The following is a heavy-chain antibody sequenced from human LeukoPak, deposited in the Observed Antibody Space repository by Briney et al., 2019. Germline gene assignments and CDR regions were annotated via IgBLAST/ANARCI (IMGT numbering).Heavy chain of an antibody. Sequence: ASVKVSCKASGYTFTSYGISWVRQAPGQGLEWMGWISAYNGNTNYAQKLQGRVTMTTDTYTSTAYMELRSLRSDDTAVYYCARDRAGYCSSTSCYLGQDYYYYYGMDVWGKGTTVTVSS. V-gene: IGHV1-18*04. CDR3: ARDRAGYCSSTSCYLGQDYYYYYGMDV. CDR1: GYTFTSYG. J-gene: IGHJ6*04. CDR2: ISAYNGNT. D-gene: IGHD2-2*01.